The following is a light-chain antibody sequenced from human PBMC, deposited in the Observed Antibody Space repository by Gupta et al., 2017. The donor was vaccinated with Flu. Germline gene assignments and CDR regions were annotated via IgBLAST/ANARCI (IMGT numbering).Light chain of an antibody. Sequence: QSALTQPPSASGSPGQSVTISCTGTSSDIGAYNYVSWYQQYPGNAPKLIIYEVTKRPSGVTDRFSGSKSGNTASLTVSGLQTEDEADYYCSSYAGSNNLRVFGTGTKVTVL. CDR2: EVT. V-gene: IGLV2-8*01. CDR3: SSYAGSNNLRV. CDR1: SSDIGAYNY. J-gene: IGLJ1*01.